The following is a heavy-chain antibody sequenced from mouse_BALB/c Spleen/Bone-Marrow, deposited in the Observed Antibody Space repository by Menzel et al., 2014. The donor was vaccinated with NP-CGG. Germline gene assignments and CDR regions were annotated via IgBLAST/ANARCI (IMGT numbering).Heavy chain of an antibody. J-gene: IGHJ4*01. CDR2: ISTYYGDA. CDR3: ARRGGFYAMDY. CDR1: GYTFTDYA. Sequence: QVQLQHPGAELVRPGVSVKISCKGSGYTFTDYAMHWVKQSHAKSLEWIGVISTYYGDASYNQKFKGKATMTVDKSSSTAYMELARLTSEDSAIYYCARRGGFYAMDYWGQGTSVTVSS. V-gene: IGHV1S137*01.